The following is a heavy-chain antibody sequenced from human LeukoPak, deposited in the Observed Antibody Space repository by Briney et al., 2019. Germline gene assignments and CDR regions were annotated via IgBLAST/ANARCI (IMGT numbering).Heavy chain of an antibody. CDR1: GFTFSSYW. D-gene: IGHD5-24*01. J-gene: IGHJ6*02. V-gene: IGHV3-74*01. Sequence: GGSLRLSCAASGFTFSSYWMDWVRQAPGKGLVWVSRINSDGSSTSYADSVKGRFTISRDNAKNTLYLQMNSLRAEDTAVYYCARGGDGYNYGDYYYGMYVWGQGTTVTVSS. CDR2: INSDGSST. CDR3: ARGGDGYNYGDYYYGMYV.